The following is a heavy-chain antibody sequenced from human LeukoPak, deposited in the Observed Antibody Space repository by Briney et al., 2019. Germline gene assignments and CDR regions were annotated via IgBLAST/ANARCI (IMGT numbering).Heavy chain of an antibody. J-gene: IGHJ4*02. CDR2: MNPYSGDR. CDR1: GYTFTSYQ. CDR3: ARTTSLTASGYDY. V-gene: IGHV1-8*03. D-gene: IGHD4-17*01. Sequence: ASVKVSCKTSGYTFTSYQINWVRQATGQGLEWMGWMNPYSGDRGYAQKFQGRVSITSDTSISTAYLELSSLRSDDTAVYFCARTTSLTASGYDYWGQGTLVTISS.